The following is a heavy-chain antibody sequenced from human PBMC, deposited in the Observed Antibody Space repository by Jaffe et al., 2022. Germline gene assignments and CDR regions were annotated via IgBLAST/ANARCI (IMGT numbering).Heavy chain of an antibody. CDR2: ISGSGGST. CDR1: GFTFSSYA. J-gene: IGHJ4*02. CDR3: AKETVGVLLWFREPLYFDY. Sequence: EVQLLESGGGLVQPGGSLRLSCAASGFTFSSYAMSWVRQAPGKGLEWVSAISGSGGSTYYADSVKGRFTISRDNSKNTLYLQMNSLRAEDTAVYYCAKETVGVLLWFREPLYFDYWGQGTLVTVSS. D-gene: IGHD3-10*01. V-gene: IGHV3-23*01.